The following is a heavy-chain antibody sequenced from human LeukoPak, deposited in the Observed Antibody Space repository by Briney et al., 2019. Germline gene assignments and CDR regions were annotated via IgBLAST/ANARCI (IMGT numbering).Heavy chain of an antibody. CDR2: IYYSGST. V-gene: IGHV4-61*01. Sequence: SETLSLTCTVSGHSVSSGSYYWSWIRQPPGKGLEWIGYIYYSGSTNYNPSLKSRVTISVDTSKNQFSLKLSSVTAADTAVYYCARSLITMVRGVPPVGAFDIWGQGTMVTVSS. J-gene: IGHJ3*02. CDR1: GHSVSSGSYY. CDR3: ARSLITMVRGVPPVGAFDI. D-gene: IGHD3-10*01.